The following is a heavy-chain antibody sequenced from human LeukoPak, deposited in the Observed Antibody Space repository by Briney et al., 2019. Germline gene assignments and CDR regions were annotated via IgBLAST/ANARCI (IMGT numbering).Heavy chain of an antibody. CDR3: ARPGGDYGTNWFDP. CDR1: GYTFIDYY. V-gene: IGHV1-2*02. D-gene: IGHD4-17*01. CDR2: IYPKSGGT. Sequence: GASVKVSCKASGYTFIDYYIHWVRQAPGQGLEWMGWIYPKSGGTNYAQKFQGRVTMTKDTSISTAHLELSSLTSDDTAMYYCARPGGDYGTNWFDPWGQGTLVTVSS. J-gene: IGHJ5*02.